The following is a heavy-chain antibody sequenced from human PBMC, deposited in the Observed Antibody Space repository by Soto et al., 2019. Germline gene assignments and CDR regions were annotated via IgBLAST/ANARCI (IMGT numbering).Heavy chain of an antibody. CDR1: GYTFTSYG. J-gene: IGHJ4*02. D-gene: IGHD2-15*01. V-gene: IGHV1-18*01. CDR3: ARDSFTLGYCSGGSCYVGYFDY. Sequence: ASVKVSCKASGYTFTSYGISWVRQAPGQGLKWMGWISAYNGNTNYAQKLQGRVTMTTDTSTSTAYMELRSLRSDDTAVYYCARDSFTLGYCSGGSCYVGYFDYWGQGTLVTVSS. CDR2: ISAYNGNT.